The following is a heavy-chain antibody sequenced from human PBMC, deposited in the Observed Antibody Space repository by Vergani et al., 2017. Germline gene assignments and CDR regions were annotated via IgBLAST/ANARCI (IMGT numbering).Heavy chain of an antibody. Sequence: QVQLQESGPGLVKPSETLSLTCTVSGDSVISTDYHWGWIRQPPGTGLGWIGSMDYSGSTSYNPSLERRISISFETPKNHFSLRLTSVTAADTAVYYCASKRGACRAAYCHSYDFWGPGTLVGVSS. CDR1: GDSVISTDYH. D-gene: IGHD2-15*01. V-gene: IGHV4-39*01. CDR3: ASKRGACRAAYCHSYDF. J-gene: IGHJ4*02. CDR2: MDYSGST.